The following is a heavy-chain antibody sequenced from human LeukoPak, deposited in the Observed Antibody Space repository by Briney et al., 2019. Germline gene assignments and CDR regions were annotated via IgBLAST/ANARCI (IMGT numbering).Heavy chain of an antibody. V-gene: IGHV3-48*03. CDR1: GFAFSSYE. CDR2: ISSSGSTI. J-gene: IGHJ4*02. D-gene: IGHD6-19*01. Sequence: GGSLRLSCAASGFAFSSYEMNWVRQAPGKGLEWVSYISSSGSTIYYADSVKGRFTISRDNSKNTLYLQMNSLRAEDTAVYYCAREGIAVAGTEYYYFDYWGQGTLVTVSS. CDR3: AREGIAVAGTEYYYFDY.